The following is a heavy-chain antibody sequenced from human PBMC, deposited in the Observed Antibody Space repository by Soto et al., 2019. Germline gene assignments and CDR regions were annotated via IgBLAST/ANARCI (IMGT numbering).Heavy chain of an antibody. CDR2: TYYRSKWYN. CDR1: GDSVSSNSAA. CDR3: AREEITGTPVLADAFDI. V-gene: IGHV6-1*01. D-gene: IGHD1-20*01. J-gene: IGHJ3*02. Sequence: PSQTLSLTCAISGDSVSSNSAAWNWIRQSPSRGLGWLGRTYYRSKWYNDYAVSVKSRITINPDTSKNQFSLQLNSVTPEDTAVYYCAREEITGTPVLADAFDIWGQGTMVTVSS.